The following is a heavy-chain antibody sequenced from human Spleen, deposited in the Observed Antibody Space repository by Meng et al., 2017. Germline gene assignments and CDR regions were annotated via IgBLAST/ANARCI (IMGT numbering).Heavy chain of an antibody. J-gene: IGHJ4*02. CDR3: ARDYHDYGDYGFYFDY. D-gene: IGHD4-17*01. CDR1: GFTFSDYA. CDR2: ISTSGAYI. V-gene: IGHV3-21*01. Sequence: GESLKISCAASGFTFSDYAMSWVRQAPGKGLEWVSSISTSGAYIYYADSVKGRFTISRDNAKNSLSLQMTSLRADDTAVYYCARDYHDYGDYGFYFDYWGQGTLVTVSS.